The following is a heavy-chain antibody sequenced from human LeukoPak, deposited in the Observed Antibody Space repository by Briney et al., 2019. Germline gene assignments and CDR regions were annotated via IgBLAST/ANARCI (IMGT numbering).Heavy chain of an antibody. CDR2: ISGSGGST. CDR1: GFTFSSYG. Sequence: GGSLRLSCAASGFTFSSYGMSWVRQAPGKGLEWVSAISGSGGSTYYAGSVKGRFTISRDNSKNTLYLQMNSLRAEDTAVYYCATRNSYGYYFDYWGQGTLVTVSS. V-gene: IGHV3-23*01. CDR3: ATRNSYGYYFDY. J-gene: IGHJ4*02. D-gene: IGHD5-18*01.